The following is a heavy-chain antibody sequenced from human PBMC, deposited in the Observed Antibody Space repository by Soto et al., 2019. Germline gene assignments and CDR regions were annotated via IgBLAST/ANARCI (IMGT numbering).Heavy chain of an antibody. Sequence: PSETLSLTCSVSGDSIGRYYWSWIRQPPGKGLEWIGYIYYSGSTNYNPSLKSRVTISADTSKNQFSLKLSSVTAADTAVYYCARESSYCSGGSCYFDYYGMDVWGQGTTVTVSS. CDR2: IYYSGST. CDR3: ARESSYCSGGSCYFDYYGMDV. D-gene: IGHD2-15*01. CDR1: GDSIGRYY. J-gene: IGHJ6*02. V-gene: IGHV4-59*01.